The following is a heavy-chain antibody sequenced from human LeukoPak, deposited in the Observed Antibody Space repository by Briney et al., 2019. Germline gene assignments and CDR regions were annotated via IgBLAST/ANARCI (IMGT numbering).Heavy chain of an antibody. Sequence: GGSLRLSCGASGFIFNTYDMHWVRQAPGKGLEWVSFIRSDGSHQFYVDSVKGRFTISRDNAKNTVFLQMKSLRAEDTAVYYCARDLSGVTGYTYGRGIDYWGQGTLVTVSS. CDR3: ARDLSGVTGYTYGRGIDY. CDR2: IRSDGSHQ. J-gene: IGHJ4*02. D-gene: IGHD5-18*01. V-gene: IGHV3-30*02. CDR1: GFIFNTYD.